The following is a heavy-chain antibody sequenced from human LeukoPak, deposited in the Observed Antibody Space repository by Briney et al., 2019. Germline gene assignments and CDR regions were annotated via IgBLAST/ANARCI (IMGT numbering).Heavy chain of an antibody. D-gene: IGHD3-9*01. J-gene: IGHJ5*02. CDR3: ATGGRYFDWPQHTKNWFDP. Sequence: PSETLSLTCAVYGGSFSGYYWSWIRQPPGKGLEWIGEINHSGSTNYNPSLKSRVTISVDTSKNQFSLKLSSVTAADTAVYYCATGGRYFDWPQHTKNWFDPWGQGTLVTVSS. CDR1: GGSFSGYY. V-gene: IGHV4-34*01. CDR2: INHSGST.